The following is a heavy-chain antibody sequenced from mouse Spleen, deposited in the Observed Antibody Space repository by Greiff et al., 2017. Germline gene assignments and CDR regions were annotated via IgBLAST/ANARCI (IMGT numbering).Heavy chain of an antibody. CDR2: INPYNDGT. Sequence: EVKLMESGPELVKPGASVKMSCKASGYTFTSYVMHWVKQKPGQGLEWIGYINPYNDGTKYNEKFKGKATLTSDKSSSTAYMELSSLTSEDSAVYYCARSGIDYGSSGAMDYWGQGTSVTVSS. J-gene: IGHJ4*01. CDR1: GYTFTSYV. V-gene: IGHV1-14*01. CDR3: ARSGIDYGSSGAMDY. D-gene: IGHD1-1*01.